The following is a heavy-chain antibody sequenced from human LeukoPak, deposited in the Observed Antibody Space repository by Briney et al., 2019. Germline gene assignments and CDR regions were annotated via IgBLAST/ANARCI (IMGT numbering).Heavy chain of an antibody. J-gene: IGHJ4*02. CDR1: GGSISGHY. V-gene: IGHV4-59*08. D-gene: IGHD6-13*01. Sequence: PLETLSLTCTVSGGSISGHYWSWIRQPPGKGLEWIGYIHNSGSTYYNPSLKSRVTISVDTSKNQFSLKLSSVTAADTAVYYCARHVIAAAGVYYFDYWGQGTLVTVSS. CDR2: IHNSGST. CDR3: ARHVIAAAGVYYFDY.